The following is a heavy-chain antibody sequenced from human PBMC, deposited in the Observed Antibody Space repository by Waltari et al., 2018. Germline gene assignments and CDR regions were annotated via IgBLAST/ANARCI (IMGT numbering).Heavy chain of an antibody. D-gene: IGHD2-8*02. CDR1: GFDLITAW. Sequence: EVQLVESGGGLVEPGGAVRLTRGGAGFDLITAWMYWGRQGPGKGLEWVGRIKGRITGGTTEYGAPVKGRFTISRDDSKDTVYLQMNSLKTEDTGVYYCGDFTAFDYWGQGSLVIVSS. J-gene: IGHJ4*02. CDR3: GDFTAFDY. CDR2: IKGRITGGTT. V-gene: IGHV3-15*01.